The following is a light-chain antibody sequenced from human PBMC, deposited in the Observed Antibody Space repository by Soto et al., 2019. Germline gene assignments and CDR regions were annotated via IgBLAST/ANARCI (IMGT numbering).Light chain of an antibody. J-gene: IGLJ3*02. CDR3: CAYAGSGAVV. CDR1: SSDVGGYNL. Sequence: QSALTQPASVSGSPEQSITISCTGTSSDVGGYNLVSWYQQHPGKAPRVMLYEATKRPSGVSNRFSGSKSGNTASLTISGLQAEDEAHYYCCAYAGSGAVVFGGGTKVTVL. V-gene: IGLV2-23*01. CDR2: EAT.